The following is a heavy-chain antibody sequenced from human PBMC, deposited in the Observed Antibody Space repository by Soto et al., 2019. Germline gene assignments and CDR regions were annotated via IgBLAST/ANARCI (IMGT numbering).Heavy chain of an antibody. CDR3: ARDLMSIAEPYYFDY. V-gene: IGHV3-21*01. CDR1: GFTFSSYS. CDR2: ISSSSSYI. D-gene: IGHD6-6*01. J-gene: IGHJ4*02. Sequence: GGSLRLSCAASGFTFSSYSMNWVRQAPGKGLEWVSSISSSSSYIYYADSVKGRFTISGDNAKNSLYLQMNSLRAEDTAVYYCARDLMSIAEPYYFDYWGQGTLVTVSS.